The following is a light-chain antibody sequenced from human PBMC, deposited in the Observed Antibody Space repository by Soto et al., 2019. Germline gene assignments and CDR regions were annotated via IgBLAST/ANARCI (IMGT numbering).Light chain of an antibody. CDR2: SNN. J-gene: IGLJ2*01. V-gene: IGLV1-47*02. CDR3: AAWDDSLSAVV. CDR1: SSNIGSNY. Sequence: VLTQPPSASGTPGQRVTISCSGSSSNIGSNYVYWYQQLPGTAPKLLIYSNNQRPSGVPDRFSGSKSGTSASLAISGLRSEDEADYYCAAWDDSLSAVVFGGGTKLTVL.